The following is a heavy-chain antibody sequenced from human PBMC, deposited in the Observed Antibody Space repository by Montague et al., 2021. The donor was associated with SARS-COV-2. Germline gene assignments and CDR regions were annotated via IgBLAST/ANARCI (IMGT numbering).Heavy chain of an antibody. CDR3: ARSPRGSGTGWLDY. Sequence: SLRLSCAASGFTSGDYQMTWVRQAPGKGLQWVANINQDETAKTYVDSVKGRFTISRDNAKSSLILQMNSLKDEDTAVYYCARSPRGSGTGWLDYWGQGTLVTVSS. V-gene: IGHV3-7*01. CDR1: GFTSGDYQ. D-gene: IGHD3/OR15-3a*01. CDR2: INQDETAK. J-gene: IGHJ4*02.